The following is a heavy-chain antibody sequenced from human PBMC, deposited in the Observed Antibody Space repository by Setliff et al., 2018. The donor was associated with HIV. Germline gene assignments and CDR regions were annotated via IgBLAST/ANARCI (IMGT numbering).Heavy chain of an antibody. Sequence: SGPTLVNPTQTLTLTCTFSGFSFSTNGVGVGWIRQPPGKALEWLAHIFSNDEKSYSTSLKSRLTISKDTSKSQVVLTMTNMDPVDTATYYCARHSITSLSWFDPWGQGTLVNVSS. D-gene: IGHD6-6*01. J-gene: IGHJ5*02. CDR2: IFSNDEK. V-gene: IGHV2-26*01. CDR1: GFSFSTNGVG. CDR3: ARHSITSLSWFDP.